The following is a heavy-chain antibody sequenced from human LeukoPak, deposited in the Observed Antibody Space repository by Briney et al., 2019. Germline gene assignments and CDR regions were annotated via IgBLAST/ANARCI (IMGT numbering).Heavy chain of an antibody. J-gene: IGHJ4*02. CDR2: IYADGTT. CDR1: GFTVSTYY. D-gene: IGHD5-18*01. Sequence: GGSLRLSCAASGFTVSTYYMSWVRQAPGKGLEWVSVIYADGTTYYADSVKGRFTISRDNSKNTLYLQMNSLRAEDTAVYYCARDSGYIHDFWGQGTLVTVSS. CDR3: ARDSGYIHDF. V-gene: IGHV3-53*01.